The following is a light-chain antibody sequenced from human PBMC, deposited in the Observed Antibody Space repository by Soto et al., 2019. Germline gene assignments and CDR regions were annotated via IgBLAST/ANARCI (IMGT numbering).Light chain of an antibody. Sequence: DIQVTQSPSSLSASVGDRVTITCRASQGISNYLAWYQQKSGKVPKLLIYAASTLQSGVPSWFSGSGSGTDFTLTITSLQPEDVATYYCQRYNNAPWTFGQGTKVEIK. J-gene: IGKJ1*01. CDR2: AAS. CDR3: QRYNNAPWT. V-gene: IGKV1-27*01. CDR1: QGISNY.